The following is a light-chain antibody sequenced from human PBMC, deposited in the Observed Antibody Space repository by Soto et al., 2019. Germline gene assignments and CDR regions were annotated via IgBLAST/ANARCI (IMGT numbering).Light chain of an antibody. J-gene: IGKJ3*01. CDR1: QDIGNF. V-gene: IGKV3-20*01. Sequence: TQSPSSLSASVGDRVTITCQASQDIGNFLNWYQQRPGQSPRLLLYGASNRATGIPDRFSGSGSGTDLTLTISRLEPEDFAVYYCHHYGTSHFTFGPGTKVDI. CDR2: GAS. CDR3: HHYGTSHFT.